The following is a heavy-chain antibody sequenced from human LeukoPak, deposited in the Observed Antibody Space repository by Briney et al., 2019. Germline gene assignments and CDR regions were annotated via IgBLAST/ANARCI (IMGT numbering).Heavy chain of an antibody. CDR2: IYNRDT. V-gene: IGHV4-59*03. Sequence: SESLSLTCSVSGASISSSYWSWLRQPPGKGLEWIAHIYNRDTNYNPSLQSRVTISLDTSKNQFSLKLTSVTAADTAVYYCAKNGRTLPSWGQRTLVTVSS. CDR1: GASISSSY. J-gene: IGHJ5*02. CDR3: AKNGRTLPS. D-gene: IGHD2-8*01.